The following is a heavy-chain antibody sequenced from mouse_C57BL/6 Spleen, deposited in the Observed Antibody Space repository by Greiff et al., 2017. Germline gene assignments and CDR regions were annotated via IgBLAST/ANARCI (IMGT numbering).Heavy chain of an antibody. CDR3: ARTVTGDAMDY. J-gene: IGHJ4*01. CDR1: GYSFTGYY. D-gene: IGHD2-12*01. V-gene: IGHV1-42*01. Sequence: VQLQQSGPELVKPGASVKISCKASGYSFTGYYMNWVKQSPEKSLEWIGEINPSTGGTTYNQKFKAKATLTVDKSSSTAYMQLKSLTSEDSAVYYCARTVTGDAMDYWGQGTSVTVSS. CDR2: INPSTGGT.